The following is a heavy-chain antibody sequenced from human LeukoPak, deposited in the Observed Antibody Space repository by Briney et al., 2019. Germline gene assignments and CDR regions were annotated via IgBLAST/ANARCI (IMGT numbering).Heavy chain of an antibody. D-gene: IGHD3-22*01. J-gene: IGHJ5*02. CDR3: ARDSVGSSSGYCYDWFDH. Sequence: ASVKVSCKASGYTFTGYYMHWVRQAPGQGLEWMGWINPNSGGTNYAQKFQGRVTMTRDTSISTAYMELSRLRSDDTAVYYCARDSVGSSSGYCYDWFDHCGQGTRIIVSS. CDR2: INPNSGGT. V-gene: IGHV1-2*02. CDR1: GYTFTGYY.